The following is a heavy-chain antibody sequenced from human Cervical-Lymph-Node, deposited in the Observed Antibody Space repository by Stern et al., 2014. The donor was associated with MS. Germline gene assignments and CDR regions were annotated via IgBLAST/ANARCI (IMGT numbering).Heavy chain of an antibody. V-gene: IGHV1-2*02. CDR1: GDTFTAYF. CDR2: INPKTGSA. D-gene: IGHD1-26*01. J-gene: IGHJ4*02. CDR3: ARDRGSYSDY. Sequence: QLMQSGAEVERPGAYVKVSCKASGDTFTAYFLHWVRQAPGQGLECMGWINPKTGSATYAQKFQDRVTMTWDTSINTGYMEVSSLRSDDTAVYYCARDRGSYSDYGGQGTLVAVSS.